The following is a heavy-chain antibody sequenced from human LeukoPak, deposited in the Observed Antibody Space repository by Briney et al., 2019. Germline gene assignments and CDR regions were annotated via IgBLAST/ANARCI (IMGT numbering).Heavy chain of an antibody. V-gene: IGHV3-23*01. Sequence: GGSLRLSCAASGFTFSSYAMSWVRQAPGKGLEWVSAISTSGGVTYYADSVRGRFTISRDNSKNTLYLQMNSLRAEDTALYYCAKSYSSGWYDFDYWGQGTLVTVSS. CDR3: AKSYSSGWYDFDY. D-gene: IGHD6-19*01. CDR1: GFTFSSYA. J-gene: IGHJ4*02. CDR2: ISTSGGVT.